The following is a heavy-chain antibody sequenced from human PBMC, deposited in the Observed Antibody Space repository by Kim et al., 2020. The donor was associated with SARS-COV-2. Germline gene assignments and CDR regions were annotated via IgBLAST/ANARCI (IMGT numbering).Heavy chain of an antibody. D-gene: IGHD2-2*01. Sequence: GGSLRLSCAASGFTFSSYAMSWVRQAPGKGLEWVSAISGSGGSTYYADSVKGRFTISRDNSKNTLYLQMNSLRAEDTAVYYCAKAPEKPYQLLPFDYWGQGTLVTVSS. V-gene: IGHV3-23*01. CDR1: GFTFSSYA. CDR3: AKAPEKPYQLLPFDY. CDR2: ISGSGGST. J-gene: IGHJ4*02.